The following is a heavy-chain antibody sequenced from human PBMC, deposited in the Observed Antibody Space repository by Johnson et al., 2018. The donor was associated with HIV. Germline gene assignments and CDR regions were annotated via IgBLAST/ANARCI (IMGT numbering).Heavy chain of an antibody. Sequence: VQLVESGGVVVQPGGSLRLSCAASGFTFDDYAMHWVRQAPGKGLEWVSFISWDGGSTYYADSVKGRFTISRDNSKNSLYLQMNSLRAEDSALYYCAKEGRDAFDIWGQGTMVTVSS. CDR3: AKEGRDAFDI. V-gene: IGHV3-43D*04. CDR1: GFTFDDYA. D-gene: IGHD3-10*01. J-gene: IGHJ3*02. CDR2: ISWDGGST.